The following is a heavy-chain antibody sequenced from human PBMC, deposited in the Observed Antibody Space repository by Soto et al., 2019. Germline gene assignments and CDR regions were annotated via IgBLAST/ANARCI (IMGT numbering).Heavy chain of an antibody. CDR2: ISYSGST. D-gene: IGHD1-7*01. J-gene: IGHJ4*02. Sequence: SETLSLTCTVSGGSIISCNYYWSWIRQPPGKGLEWIGFISYSGSTYYNASLKSRVTISVDTSKNQFSLNLNSVTAADTAVYYCATMGTSATGLYYTDYWGQGTLVTVSS. CDR1: GGSIISCNYY. V-gene: IGHV4-30-4*01. CDR3: ATMGTSATGLYYTDY.